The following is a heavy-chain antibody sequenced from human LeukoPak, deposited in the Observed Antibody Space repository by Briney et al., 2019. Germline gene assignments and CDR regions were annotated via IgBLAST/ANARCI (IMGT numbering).Heavy chain of an antibody. D-gene: IGHD5-12*01. CDR2: ISYDGSNK. Sequence: QPGGSLGLSCAASGFTFSSYGMHWVRQAPGKGLEWVAVISYDGSNKYYADSVKGRFTISRDNSKNTLYLQMNSLRAEDTAVYYCAGYGEKDSGYDNWGQGTLVTVSS. J-gene: IGHJ4*02. V-gene: IGHV3-30*03. CDR1: GFTFSSYG. CDR3: AGYGEKDSGYDN.